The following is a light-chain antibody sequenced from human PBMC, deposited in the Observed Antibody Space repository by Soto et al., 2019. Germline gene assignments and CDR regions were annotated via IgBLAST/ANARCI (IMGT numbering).Light chain of an antibody. CDR2: DAS. CDR3: QQYNTSPYP. Sequence: DIQMTQSPSTLSASVGDRVTITCRASQSISSWLAWYQQKPGKAPKLLIYDASTLENGVPSRFSGSGSGTEFTLPISSLQPDDFAIYYCQQYNTSPYPFGQGTNLEIK. CDR1: QSISSW. J-gene: IGKJ2*01. V-gene: IGKV1-5*01.